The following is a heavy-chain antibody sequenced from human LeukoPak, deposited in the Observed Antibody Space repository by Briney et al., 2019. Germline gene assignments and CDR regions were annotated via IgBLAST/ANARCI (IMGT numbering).Heavy chain of an antibody. V-gene: IGHV1-18*01. D-gene: IGHD3-22*01. Sequence: ASVKVSCKASGYTFTSYGISWVRQAPGQGLEWMGWISAYNGNTNYAQKFQGRVTMTTDTSTSTAYMELRSLRSDDTAVYYCARKDDSSGYYWFYFDYWGQGTLVTVSS. J-gene: IGHJ4*02. CDR2: ISAYNGNT. CDR1: GYTFTSYG. CDR3: ARKDDSSGYYWFYFDY.